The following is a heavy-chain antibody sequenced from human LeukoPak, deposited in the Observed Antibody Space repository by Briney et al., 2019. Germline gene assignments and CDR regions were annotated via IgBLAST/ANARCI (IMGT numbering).Heavy chain of an antibody. CDR1: GFNFSTYW. V-gene: IGHV3-74*01. CDR2: INTDGSTR. Sequence: PGGSLRLSCAASGFNFSTYWMHWVRQAPGKGLMWVSHINTDGSTRRYADSVKGRFTISRDNAKNTLYLQMNSLRAEDTAVYYCAKGEPTVVTQYFDYWGQGTLVTVSS. J-gene: IGHJ4*02. D-gene: IGHD4-23*01. CDR3: AKGEPTVVTQYFDY.